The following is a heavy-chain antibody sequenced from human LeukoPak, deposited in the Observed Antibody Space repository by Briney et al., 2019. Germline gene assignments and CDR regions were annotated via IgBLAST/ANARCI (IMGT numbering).Heavy chain of an antibody. J-gene: IGHJ5*02. V-gene: IGHV3-23*01. Sequence: GGSLRLSCAASGFTFSSYGMSWVRQAPGKGLEWVSAISGSGGSTYYADSVKGRFTISRDNSKNTLYLQMNSLRAEDTAVYYCGFDWLFPDNWFDPWGQGTLVTVSS. D-gene: IGHD3-9*01. CDR1: GFTFSSYG. CDR2: ISGSGGST. CDR3: GFDWLFPDNWFDP.